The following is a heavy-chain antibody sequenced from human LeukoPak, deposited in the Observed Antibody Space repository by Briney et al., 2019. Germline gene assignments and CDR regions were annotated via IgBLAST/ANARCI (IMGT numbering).Heavy chain of an antibody. Sequence: GGSLRLSCAASGFTFSTYAMSWVRQAPGKGLEWVSAIVGGGDGVTFYTNSVKGRFTISRDNSKNTLYLQMNSLRAEDTALYYCAKGSAQWELYDYWGQGTLVTVSS. CDR2: IVGGGDGVT. CDR1: GFTFSTYA. J-gene: IGHJ4*02. D-gene: IGHD4-23*01. V-gene: IGHV3-23*01. CDR3: AKGSAQWELYDY.